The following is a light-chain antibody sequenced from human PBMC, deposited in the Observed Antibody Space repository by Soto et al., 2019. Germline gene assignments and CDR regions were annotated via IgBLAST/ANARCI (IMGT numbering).Light chain of an antibody. J-gene: IGLJ3*02. CDR3: SSYTSSSTWV. CDR1: SSDVGRYNY. Sequence: QSVLTQPASVSGSPGQSITISCTGTSSDVGRYNYVSWYQHHPGKAPKLMIYEVSNRPSGVSNRFSGSKSGNTASLTISGLQAEDEADYYCSSYTSSSTWVFGGGTKLTVL. CDR2: EVS. V-gene: IGLV2-14*01.